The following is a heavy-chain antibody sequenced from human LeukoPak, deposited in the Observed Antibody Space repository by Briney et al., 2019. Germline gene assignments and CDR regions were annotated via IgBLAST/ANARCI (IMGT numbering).Heavy chain of an antibody. J-gene: IGHJ4*02. V-gene: IGHV3-74*01. CDR2: ISTDGSVT. Sequence: GGSLRLTCAASGFTFSTYWMHWVRRAPGKGLVWVSRISTDGSVTSYADSVKGRFTISRDNAKNTMYLQMNSLRAEDTAVYYCARIGGSGSYSGHYFDHWGQGTLVTVSS. CDR3: ARIGGSGSYSGHYFDH. D-gene: IGHD3-10*01. CDR1: GFTFSTYW.